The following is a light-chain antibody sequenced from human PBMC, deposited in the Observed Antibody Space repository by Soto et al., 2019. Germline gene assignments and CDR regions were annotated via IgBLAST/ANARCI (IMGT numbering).Light chain of an antibody. CDR1: SSDVGGYNY. Sequence: QSALTQPASVSGSPGQSITISCTGTSSDVGGYNYVSWYQQHPGKAPKLMISEVNNRPSGVSNRFSGSKSGNTASLTISGLQAEDEADYYCSSYTSSSTPVFGGGTKVTVL. J-gene: IGLJ3*02. CDR3: SSYTSSSTPV. CDR2: EVN. V-gene: IGLV2-14*01.